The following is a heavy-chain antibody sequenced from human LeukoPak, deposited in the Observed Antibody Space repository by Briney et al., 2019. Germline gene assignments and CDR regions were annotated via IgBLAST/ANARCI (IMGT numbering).Heavy chain of an antibody. CDR3: ARISTAAAGADY. J-gene: IGHJ4*01. Sequence: PGRSLRLSCGASGFTFSTFSIGWVRPAPGKGLEWVARIKRDGSETNYMDSVKGRFTISKKHTNNSLYLQIASLRAEDTAVNFGARISTAAAGADYWGEG. V-gene: IGHV3-7*01. CDR1: GFTFSTFS. D-gene: IGHD6-25*01. CDR2: IKRDGSET.